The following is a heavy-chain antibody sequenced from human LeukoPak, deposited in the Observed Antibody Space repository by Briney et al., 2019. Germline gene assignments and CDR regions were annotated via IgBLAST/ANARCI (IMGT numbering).Heavy chain of an antibody. V-gene: IGHV3-23*01. CDR3: AKDRFGKTTVNNWFDP. CDR2: ISASGHRI. Sequence: GGSLRLSCVASGFAFRNHAFNWVRQAPGKGLEWVSVISASGHRIYYADSVKGRFTISRDNSKNTLYLQMNSLRAEDTAVYYCAKDRFGKTTVNNWFDPWGQGTLVTVSS. D-gene: IGHD4-11*01. J-gene: IGHJ5*02. CDR1: GFAFRNHA.